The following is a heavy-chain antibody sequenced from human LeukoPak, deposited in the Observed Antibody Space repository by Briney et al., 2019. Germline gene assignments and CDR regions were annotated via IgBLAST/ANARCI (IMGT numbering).Heavy chain of an antibody. CDR1: GFTFSSYS. Sequence: PGGSLRLSCAASGFTFSSYSMNWVRQAPGKGREWVSSISSSSSYIYYADSVKGRFPISRDNAKNSLYLQMNSLRAEDTAVYYCARVIGGYGDYWGQGTLVTVSS. D-gene: IGHD5-12*01. J-gene: IGHJ4*02. V-gene: IGHV3-21*01. CDR2: ISSSSSYI. CDR3: ARVIGGYGDY.